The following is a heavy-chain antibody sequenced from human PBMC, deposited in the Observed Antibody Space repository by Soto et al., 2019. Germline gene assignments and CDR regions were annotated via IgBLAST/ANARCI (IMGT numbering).Heavy chain of an antibody. J-gene: IGHJ6*02. CDR1: GGSISSGGYY. CDR2: IYYSGST. D-gene: IGHD1-26*01. Sequence: PSETLSLTCTVSGGSISSGGYYWSWIRQHPGKGLEWIGYIYYSGSTYYNPSLKSRVTISVDTSKNQFSLKLSSVTAADTAVYYCARDSRNSGSSWDYYGMDVWGQGTTVTVSS. V-gene: IGHV4-31*03. CDR3: ARDSRNSGSSWDYYGMDV.